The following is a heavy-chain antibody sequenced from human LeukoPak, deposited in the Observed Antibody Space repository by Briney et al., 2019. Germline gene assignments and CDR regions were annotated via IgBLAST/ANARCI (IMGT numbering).Heavy chain of an antibody. CDR2: INHSGST. J-gene: IGHJ4*02. D-gene: IGHD3-10*01. Sequence: SETLSLTCAVYGGSFSGYYWSWIRQPPVKGLEWIGEINHSGSTNYNPSLKSRVTISVDTSKNQFSLKLSSVTAADTAVYYCARGPRYYGSGSYYSWGQGTLVTVSS. CDR1: GGSFSGYY. CDR3: ARGPRYYGSGSYYS. V-gene: IGHV4-34*01.